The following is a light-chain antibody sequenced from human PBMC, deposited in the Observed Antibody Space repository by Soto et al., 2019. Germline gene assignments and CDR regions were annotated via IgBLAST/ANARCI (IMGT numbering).Light chain of an antibody. J-gene: IGKJ1*01. V-gene: IGKV1-39*01. CDR1: QSISSY. Sequence: DIQMTQSPSSLSASVGDRVTITCRASQSISSYLNWYQQKPGKAPKLLIYAASSLQSGVPSRFSGSGSGTDFTLTISSLQPVDFATYYCQQSYSTPATFGQGTQVEIK. CDR3: QQSYSTPAT. CDR2: AAS.